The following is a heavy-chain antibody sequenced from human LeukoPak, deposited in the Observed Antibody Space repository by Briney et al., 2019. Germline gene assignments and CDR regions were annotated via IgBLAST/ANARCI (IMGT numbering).Heavy chain of an antibody. Sequence: SETLSLTCTVSGYSISSGYYWGWIRQPPGKGLEWIGSIYHSGSTYYNPSLKSRVTISVDTSKNQFSLKLSSVTAADTAVYYCARVTVPAMAFDYWGQGTLVTVSS. J-gene: IGHJ4*02. CDR1: GYSISSGYY. CDR2: IYHSGST. D-gene: IGHD2-2*01. CDR3: ARVTVPAMAFDY. V-gene: IGHV4-38-2*02.